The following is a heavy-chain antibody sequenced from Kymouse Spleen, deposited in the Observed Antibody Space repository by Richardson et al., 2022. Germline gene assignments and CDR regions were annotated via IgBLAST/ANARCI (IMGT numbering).Heavy chain of an antibody. D-gene: IGHD6-6*01. J-gene: IGHJ4*02. CDR3: ARYSSSSSFDY. CDR2: IWYDGSNK. CDR1: GFTFSSYG. Sequence: QVQLVESGGGVVQPGRSLRLSCAASGFTFSSYGMHWVRQAPGKGLEWVAVIWYDGSNKYYADSVKGRFTISRDNSKNTLYLQMNSLRAEDTAVYYCARYSSSSSFDYWGQGTLVTVSS. V-gene: IGHV3-33*01.